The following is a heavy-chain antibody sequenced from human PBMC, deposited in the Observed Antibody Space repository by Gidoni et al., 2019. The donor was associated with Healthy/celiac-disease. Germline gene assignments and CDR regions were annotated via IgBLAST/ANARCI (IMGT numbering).Heavy chain of an antibody. CDR3: ARGKSADFWIGWYYFDY. CDR1: GFTVSSNY. CDR2: IYSGGST. Sequence: EVQLVETGGGLIQPGGSLRLSCAASGFTVSSNYMSWVRQAPGKGMEWVSVIYSGGSTYYADSVKGRFTISRDNSKNTLYLQMNSLRAEDTAVYYCARGKSADFWIGWYYFDYWGQGTLVTVSS. J-gene: IGHJ4*02. D-gene: IGHD3-3*01. V-gene: IGHV3-53*02.